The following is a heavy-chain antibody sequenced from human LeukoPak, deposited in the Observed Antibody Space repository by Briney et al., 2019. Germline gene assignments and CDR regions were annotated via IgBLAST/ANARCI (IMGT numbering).Heavy chain of an antibody. J-gene: IGHJ5*02. CDR1: GGSISNYY. D-gene: IGHD6-19*01. V-gene: IGHV4-59*01. Sequence: SETLSLTCTVSGGSISNYYWNWIRQPPGKGLEWIGYIYYSGNTNYNPSLKSRVTISVDTSKNQFSLKLSSVTAADTAVYYCAREQWLMTWFDPWGQGTLVTVSS. CDR2: IYYSGNT. CDR3: AREQWLMTWFDP.